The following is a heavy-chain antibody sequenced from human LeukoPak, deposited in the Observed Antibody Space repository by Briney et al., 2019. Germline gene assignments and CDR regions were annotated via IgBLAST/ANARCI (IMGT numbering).Heavy chain of an antibody. J-gene: IGHJ4*02. CDR2: INPNSGGT. V-gene: IGHV1-2*04. CDR3: ARDRNIVATEFDY. CDR1: GYTFTSYG. D-gene: IGHD5-12*01. Sequence: GASVKVSCKASGYTFTSYGISWVRQAPGQGLEWMGWINPNSGGTNYAQKFQGWVTMTRDTSISTAYMELSRLRSDDTAVYYCARDRNIVATEFDYWGQGTLVTVSS.